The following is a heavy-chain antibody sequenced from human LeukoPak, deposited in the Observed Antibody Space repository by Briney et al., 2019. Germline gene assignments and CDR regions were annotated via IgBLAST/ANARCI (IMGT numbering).Heavy chain of an antibody. CDR1: GYTFSDYY. CDR3: AREEVYSGSYYSWDYYYYMDV. V-gene: IGHV1-2*02. J-gene: IGHJ6*03. Sequence: ASVKVSCKASGYTFSDYYMHWVRQAPGQGPEWMGWINPNSGGAKFPQKFQGRVTMTRDTSNSTAYMELTGLRSDDTAVYYCAREEVYSGSYYSWDYYYYMDVWGKGTTVTISS. D-gene: IGHD1-26*01. CDR2: INPNSGGA.